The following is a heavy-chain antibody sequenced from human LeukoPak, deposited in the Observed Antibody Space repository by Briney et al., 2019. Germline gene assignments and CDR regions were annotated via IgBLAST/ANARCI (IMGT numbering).Heavy chain of an antibody. J-gene: IGHJ6*04. D-gene: IGHD3-16*01. CDR3: AKSTRAVMAMMDV. Sequence: TGGSLRLSCAASGFTFSSYEMNWVRQAPGKGLEWVSYISSSGSTIYYADSVKGRFTISRDNAKNSLFLQMNSLRAEDTAVYFCAKSTRAVMAMMDVWGKGTTVTVSS. CDR2: ISSSGSTI. CDR1: GFTFSSYE. V-gene: IGHV3-48*03.